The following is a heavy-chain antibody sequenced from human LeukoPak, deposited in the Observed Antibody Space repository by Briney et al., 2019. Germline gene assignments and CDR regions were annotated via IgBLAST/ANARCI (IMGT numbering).Heavy chain of an antibody. CDR2: ISDSSSYI. CDR1: GFTFSNYN. J-gene: IGHJ4*02. D-gene: IGHD1-26*01. Sequence: GGSLRHSCAASGFTFSNYNMNWVRQAPGQGLEWVSSISDSSSYISYADSVKGRFTISRDNAKNSLYLQMNSLRAEDTTVYYCARDYSGSYNVDYWGQGTLVTVSS. V-gene: IGHV3-21*01. CDR3: ARDYSGSYNVDY.